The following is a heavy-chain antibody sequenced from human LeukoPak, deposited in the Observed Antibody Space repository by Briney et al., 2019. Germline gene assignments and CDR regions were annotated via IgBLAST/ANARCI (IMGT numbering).Heavy chain of an antibody. CDR3: ASQGLVRAFDY. J-gene: IGHJ4*02. CDR1: GFTFSSYE. D-gene: IGHD3-10*01. Sequence: GGSLRLSCAVSGFTFSSYEMNWVRQAPGKGLEWVSYISTGGSTIYYADSVKGRFTISRDNAKKSLYLQMNSLRAEDTAVYYCASQGLVRAFDYWCQGTLVTVSS. V-gene: IGHV3-48*03. CDR2: ISTGGSTI.